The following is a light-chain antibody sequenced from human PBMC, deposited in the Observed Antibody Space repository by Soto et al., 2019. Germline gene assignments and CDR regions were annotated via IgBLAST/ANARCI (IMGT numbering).Light chain of an antibody. CDR1: QSVSSN. Sequence: EIVMTQSPATLSVSPGERATISCRASQSVSSNLAWYQQKPGQAPRLLIYGASTRATGIPARFSGSGSGTEFTLTISSLQSEDFAVYYCQQYNNWPPSINFGKGTRLVIK. J-gene: IGKJ5*01. V-gene: IGKV3-15*01. CDR3: QQYNNWPPSIN. CDR2: GAS.